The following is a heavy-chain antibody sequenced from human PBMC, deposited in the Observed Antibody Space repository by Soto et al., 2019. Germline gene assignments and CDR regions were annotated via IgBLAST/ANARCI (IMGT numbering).Heavy chain of an antibody. J-gene: IGHJ2*01. CDR3: ARERRGTMADWYFDL. V-gene: IGHV1-69*12. Sequence: QVQLVQSGAEVKKPGSSVKVSCKASGGTFSSYAMSWVRQAPGQGLEWMGGIIPIFGTANYAQKFQGRVTITADESTSTAYMELSSLRSEDTAVYYCARERRGTMADWYFDLWGRGTLVTVSS. CDR1: GGTFSSYA. CDR2: IIPIFGTA. D-gene: IGHD3-10*01.